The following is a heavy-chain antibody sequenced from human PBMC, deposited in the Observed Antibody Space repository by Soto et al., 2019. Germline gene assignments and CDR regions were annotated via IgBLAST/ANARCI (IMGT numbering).Heavy chain of an antibody. CDR2: IIPIFGRE. CDR3: ARQRDCWSGPLYGMDV. V-gene: IGHV1-69*06. CDR1: GGTFSSYA. D-gene: IGHD3-3*01. J-gene: IGHJ6*02. Sequence: ASVKVSCKASGGTFSSYAISWVRQAPGEGLEWMGGIIPIFGRENYAQKFQGRVTITADKSASTAYMELSSLRSEDTAVYYCARQRDCWSGPLYGMDVWGQGTTVTVSS.